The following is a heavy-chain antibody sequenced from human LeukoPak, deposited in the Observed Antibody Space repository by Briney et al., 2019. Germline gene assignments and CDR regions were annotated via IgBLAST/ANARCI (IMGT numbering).Heavy chain of an antibody. D-gene: IGHD1-26*01. J-gene: IGHJ4*02. V-gene: IGHV3-11*01. CDR3: AKRVAYSATAAYFDY. CDR2: ISSSGSTT. Sequence: GGSLRLSCAASGFTFSDYYMSWIRQAPGKGLEWVSYISSSGSTTYYADSVKGRFTISRDNSKNTLFLQMDCLRAEDTATYYCAKRVAYSATAAYFDYWGQGTLVTVSS. CDR1: GFTFSDYY.